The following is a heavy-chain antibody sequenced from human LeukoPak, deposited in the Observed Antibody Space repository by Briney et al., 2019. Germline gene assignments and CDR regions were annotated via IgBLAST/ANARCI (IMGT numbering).Heavy chain of an antibody. J-gene: IGHJ4*02. Sequence: PGGSLRLSCAASGFTFSSYSMNWLRQARGKGLEWVSSISSSSSYIYYADSVKGRFTISRDNAKNSLYLQMNSLRAEDTAVYNCARDPYCSGGSCYPPPDYWGQGTLVTVSS. D-gene: IGHD2-15*01. V-gene: IGHV3-21*01. CDR3: ARDPYCSGGSCYPPPDY. CDR1: GFTFSSYS. CDR2: ISSSSSYI.